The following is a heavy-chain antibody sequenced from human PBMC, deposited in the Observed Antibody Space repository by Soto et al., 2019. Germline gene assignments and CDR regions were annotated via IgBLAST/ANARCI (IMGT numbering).Heavy chain of an antibody. J-gene: IGHJ4*02. CDR1: GFTFDDYA. Sequence: EVPLVESGGGLVQPGRSLRLSCAASGFTFDDYAMHWVRQAPGKGLEWVSGISWNSGSIGYADSGKGRFTISRDNAKSSLYLQMNSLRAEDTALYYCAKDRTGWDTAMFDYWGQGTLVTVSS. CDR2: ISWNSGSI. V-gene: IGHV3-9*01. CDR3: AKDRTGWDTAMFDY. D-gene: IGHD5-18*01.